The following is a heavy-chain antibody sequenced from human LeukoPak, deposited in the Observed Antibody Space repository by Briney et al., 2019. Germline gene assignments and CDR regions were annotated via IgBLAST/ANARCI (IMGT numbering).Heavy chain of an antibody. CDR3: ARPSAAYCGGDCYIDY. CDR1: GFTFSSYA. CDR2: ISYDGSNK. D-gene: IGHD2-21*02. J-gene: IGHJ4*02. Sequence: GGSLRLSCAASGFTFSSYAMHWVRQAPGKGLEWEAVISYDGSNKYYADSVKGRFTISRDNSKNTLYLQMNSLRAEDTAVYYCARPSAAYCGGDCYIDYWGQGTLVTVSS. V-gene: IGHV3-30*04.